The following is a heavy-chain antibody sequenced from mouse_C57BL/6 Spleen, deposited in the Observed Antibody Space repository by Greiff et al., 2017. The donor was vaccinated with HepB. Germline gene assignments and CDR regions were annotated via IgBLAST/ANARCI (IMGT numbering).Heavy chain of an antibody. D-gene: IGHD1-1*01. CDR2: IYPGDGDT. CDR1: GYAFSSSW. V-gene: IGHV1-82*01. Sequence: QVQLQQSGPELVKPGASVKISCKASGYAFSSSWMNWVKQRSGKGLEWIGRIYPGDGDTKYNGKFKGKATLTADKSSSTAYMQLSSVTSEDAAVFFYASNYGIGDYWGQGTSVTVSS. J-gene: IGHJ4*01. CDR3: ASNYGIGDY.